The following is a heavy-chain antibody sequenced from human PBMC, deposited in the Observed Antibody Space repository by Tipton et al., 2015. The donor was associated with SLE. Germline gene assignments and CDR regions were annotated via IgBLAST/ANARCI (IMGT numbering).Heavy chain of an antibody. CDR2: IYSSGKT. D-gene: IGHD3-22*01. CDR1: GGSISSYY. CDR3: ARDYYDSTGVTLFDC. Sequence: TLSLTCSISGGSISSYYWSWIRQHPGKGLEWIGNIYSSGKTYYNPSLKSRLNISLDTSGNQFSLKLTSMTAADTAMYFCARDYYDSTGVTLFDCWGQGTLVTVSS. J-gene: IGHJ4*02. V-gene: IGHV4-31*03.